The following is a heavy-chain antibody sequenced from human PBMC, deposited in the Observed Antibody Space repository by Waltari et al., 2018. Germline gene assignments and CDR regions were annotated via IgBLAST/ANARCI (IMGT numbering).Heavy chain of an antibody. CDR3: LAGRAGEPFDY. D-gene: IGHD6-19*01. Sequence: QVQLLESGPGLVKPSETLSLTCPVSGGSITSYYWTWIRHPPGKGLDWIGNSHYSGSTSYNPSLKSRVTMSLDTSKSKFSLKLNSVTAADTAVYYCLAGRAGEPFDYWGQGTLVTVSS. V-gene: IGHV4-59*01. CDR1: GGSITSYY. J-gene: IGHJ4*02. CDR2: SHYSGST.